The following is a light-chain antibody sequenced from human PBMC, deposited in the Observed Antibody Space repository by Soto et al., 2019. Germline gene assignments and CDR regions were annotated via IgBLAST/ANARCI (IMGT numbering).Light chain of an antibody. CDR3: SSYTSSSTPHV. V-gene: IGLV2-14*01. J-gene: IGLJ1*01. CDR2: EVS. CDR1: SSDVGGYDY. Sequence: QSVLTQPASVSGSPGQSITLSCTGTSSDVGGYDYVSWYQQHPGKAPKLMIYEVSHRPSGVSNRLSGSKSDNTASLTISGLQADDEAYYYCSSYTSSSTPHVFGTGTKVTVL.